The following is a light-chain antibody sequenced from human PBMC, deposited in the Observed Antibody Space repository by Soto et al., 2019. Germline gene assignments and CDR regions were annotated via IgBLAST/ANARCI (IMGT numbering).Light chain of an antibody. Sequence: EIVLTQSPGTLSLSPGERATLSCRASQSVSSSDLAWYQQKPGQAPRLLIYGASSRATGIPDRFSGSGSGTDFTLTISRLEPADFAVYYCQQYGSSPGSFGQGTKLAIK. V-gene: IGKV3-20*01. J-gene: IGKJ2*01. CDR2: GAS. CDR1: QSVSSSD. CDR3: QQYGSSPGS.